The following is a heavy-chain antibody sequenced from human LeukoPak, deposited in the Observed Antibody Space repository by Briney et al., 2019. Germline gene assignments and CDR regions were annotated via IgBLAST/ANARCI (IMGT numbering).Heavy chain of an antibody. CDR3: ARDTPYYDSSGYLLDY. Sequence: ASVKVSFKASGGTFISYAISWVRQAPGQGLEWMGGIIPIFGTANYAQKFQGRVTITADESTSTAYMELSSLRSEDTAVYYCARDTPYYDSSGYLLDYWGQGTLVTVSS. CDR2: IIPIFGTA. V-gene: IGHV1-69*13. D-gene: IGHD3-22*01. J-gene: IGHJ4*02. CDR1: GGTFISYA.